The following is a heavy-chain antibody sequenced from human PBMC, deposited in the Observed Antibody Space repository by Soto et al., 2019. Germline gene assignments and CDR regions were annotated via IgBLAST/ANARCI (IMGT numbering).Heavy chain of an antibody. Sequence: SETLSLTCTVSGGSISSSSYYWGWIRQPPGKGLEWIGSIYYSGSTYYNPSLKSRVTISVDTSKNQFSLKLSSVTAADTAVYYCASYPIQYYYDSSGYAFDIWGQGTMATVSS. D-gene: IGHD3-22*01. CDR3: ASYPIQYYYDSSGYAFDI. J-gene: IGHJ3*02. CDR1: GGSISSSSYY. V-gene: IGHV4-39*01. CDR2: IYYSGST.